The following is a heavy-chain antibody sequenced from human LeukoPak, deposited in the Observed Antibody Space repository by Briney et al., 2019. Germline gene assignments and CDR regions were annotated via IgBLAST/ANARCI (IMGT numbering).Heavy chain of an antibody. CDR2: ISAYNGNT. CDR1: GYPFTSYG. V-gene: IGHV1-18*04. CDR3: ARDYYGSGSYYQI. Sequence: APVKLSCTPSGYPFTSYGISSVPQAPRQRLEWMGWISAYNGNTNYAKKLQGRVTMTTDTSTSTAYMELRSLRSDDTAVYYCARDYYGSGSYYQIWGQGTLVTVSS. J-gene: IGHJ4*02. D-gene: IGHD3-10*01.